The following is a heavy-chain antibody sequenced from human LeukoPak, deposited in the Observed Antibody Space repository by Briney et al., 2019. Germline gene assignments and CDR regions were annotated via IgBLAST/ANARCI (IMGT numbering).Heavy chain of an antibody. CDR1: GYSFTSYW. CDR2: IYPGDSDT. CDR3: ARGLYDYVWGSFQTGDYYFDY. J-gene: IGHJ4*02. V-gene: IGHV5-51*01. Sequence: GESLKISCKGSGYSFTSYWIGWVRQMPGKGLEWMGIIYPGDSDTRYSPSFQGQVTISADKSISTAYLQWSSLKASDTAMYYCARGLYDYVWGSFQTGDYYFDYWGQGTLVTVSS. D-gene: IGHD3-16*01.